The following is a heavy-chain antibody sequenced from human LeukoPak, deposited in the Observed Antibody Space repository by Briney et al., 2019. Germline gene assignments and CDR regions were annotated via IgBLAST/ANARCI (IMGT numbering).Heavy chain of an antibody. Sequence: SETLSLTCTVSGVSISSYYWSWIRQPPGKGLEWIGYIYYSGSTNYNPSLKSRVTISVDTSKNQFSLKLSSVTAADTAVYYCARGYYDFWSGYSLDAFDIWGQGTMVTVSS. CDR2: IYYSGST. J-gene: IGHJ3*02. CDR3: ARGYYDFWSGYSLDAFDI. CDR1: GVSISSYY. D-gene: IGHD3-3*01. V-gene: IGHV4-59*01.